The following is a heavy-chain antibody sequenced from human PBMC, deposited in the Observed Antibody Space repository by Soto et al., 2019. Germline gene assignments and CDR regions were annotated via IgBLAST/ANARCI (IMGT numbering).Heavy chain of an antibody. CDR2: MSPNSGNT. CDR3: AARTGYYTSYYYMDA. V-gene: IGHV1-8*01. Sequence: ASVKVSCKASGYTFTSFDINWVRQAAGQGLEWMGRMSPNSGNTAYAQKFQGRVIMTRNTSISTAYMELSGLRSEDTAIYYCAARTGYYTSYYYMDAWGKGTTVTVSS. J-gene: IGHJ6*03. CDR1: GYTFTSFD. D-gene: IGHD3-9*01.